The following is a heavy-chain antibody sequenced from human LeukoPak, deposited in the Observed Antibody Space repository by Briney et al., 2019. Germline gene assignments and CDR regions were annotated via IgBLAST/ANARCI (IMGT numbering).Heavy chain of an antibody. V-gene: IGHV1-69*01. J-gene: IGHJ3*02. CDR2: IIPIFGTA. CDR3: ATDYGGKRHAFDI. CDR1: GGTFSSYA. D-gene: IGHD4-23*01. Sequence: LVKVSCKASGGTFSSYAISSVRQAPGQGLEWMGGIIPIFGTANYAQKFQGRVTITADEPTSTAYMELSSLRSEDTAVYYCATDYGGKRHAFDIWGPGTMVTVSS.